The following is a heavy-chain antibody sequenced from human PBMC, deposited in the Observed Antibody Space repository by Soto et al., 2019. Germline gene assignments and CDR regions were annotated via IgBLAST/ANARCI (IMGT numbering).Heavy chain of an antibody. Sequence: GGSLRLSCAASGFTFSSYGMHWVRQAPGKGLEWVAVIWYDGSNKYYADSVKGRFTISRDNSKNTLYLQMNSLRAEDTAVYYCARDRSVEMATTYFDYWGQGTLVTVSS. CDR1: GFTFSSYG. J-gene: IGHJ4*02. CDR2: IWYDGSNK. V-gene: IGHV3-33*01. CDR3: ARDRSVEMATTYFDY. D-gene: IGHD5-12*01.